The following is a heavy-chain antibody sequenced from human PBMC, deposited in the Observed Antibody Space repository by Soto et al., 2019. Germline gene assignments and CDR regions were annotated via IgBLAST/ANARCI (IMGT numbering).Heavy chain of an antibody. Sequence: GGSLRLSCAASGFTVNSNYMSWVRQAPGKGLEWVSVIYSDGSTYYADSVKGRFIISRDNSNNTLYFQMNSLRAEDTAVYYCAKNYYDSTGPPYDYWGQGTLVTVSS. CDR1: GFTVNSNY. D-gene: IGHD3-22*01. J-gene: IGHJ4*02. V-gene: IGHV3-66*01. CDR3: AKNYYDSTGPPYDY. CDR2: IYSDGST.